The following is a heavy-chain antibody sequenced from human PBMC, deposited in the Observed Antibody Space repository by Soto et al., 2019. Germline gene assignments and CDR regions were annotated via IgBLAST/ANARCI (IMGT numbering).Heavy chain of an antibody. D-gene: IGHD3-22*01. CDR2: IGTAGDT. V-gene: IGHV3-13*01. CDR1: GFTFSSYD. Sequence: GGSLRLSCAASGFTFSSYDMHWVRQATGKGLEWVSAIGTAGDTYYPGSVKGRFTISRENAKNSLYLQMNSLRAEDTAVYYCARAEILYDSSGYYYPYWGQGTLVTVSS. CDR3: ARAEILYDSSGYYYPY. J-gene: IGHJ4*02.